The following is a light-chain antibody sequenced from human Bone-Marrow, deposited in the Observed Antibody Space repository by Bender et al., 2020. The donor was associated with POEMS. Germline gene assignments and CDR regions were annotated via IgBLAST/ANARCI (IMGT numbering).Light chain of an antibody. Sequence: QSALTQPASVSASPGQSITISCTGTSGDVGTYDLVAWYQHRPGKAPKLIIYEGRKRPSGVSDRFSGSKSANAASLTISGLQAEDEGDYYCCSYTGSSTLGFGGGTKLTVL. V-gene: IGLV2-14*02. J-gene: IGLJ2*01. CDR2: EGR. CDR1: SGDVGTYDL. CDR3: CSYTGSSTLG.